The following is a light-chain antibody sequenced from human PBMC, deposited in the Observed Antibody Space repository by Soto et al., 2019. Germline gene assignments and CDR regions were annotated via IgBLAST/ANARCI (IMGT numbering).Light chain of an antibody. CDR1: QSISSY. J-gene: IGKJ1*01. CDR2: AAS. Sequence: DIQMTQSPSSLSASVGDRVTITCRASQSISSYLNWYQQKPRKAPKLLIYAASSLQSGVPSRFSGSGSGTDFTLTISSLQPEDFATYYCQQSCSAPVTFGQGTKVDIK. CDR3: QQSCSAPVT. V-gene: IGKV1-39*01.